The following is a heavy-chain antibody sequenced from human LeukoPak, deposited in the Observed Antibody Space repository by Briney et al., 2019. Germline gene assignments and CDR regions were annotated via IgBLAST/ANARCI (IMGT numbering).Heavy chain of an antibody. CDR2: IKQDGSEK. CDR3: ASGRGPRVVVNNWFDP. Sequence: SGGSLRLSCAASGFTFSNYWMSWVRQAPGKGLEWVANIKQDGSEKYYVDSVKGRFTISRDNAKNSLYLQMNSLRAEDTAVYYCASGRGPRVVVNNWFDPWGQGTLVTVSS. D-gene: IGHD3-22*01. CDR1: GFTFSNYW. V-gene: IGHV3-7*01. J-gene: IGHJ5*02.